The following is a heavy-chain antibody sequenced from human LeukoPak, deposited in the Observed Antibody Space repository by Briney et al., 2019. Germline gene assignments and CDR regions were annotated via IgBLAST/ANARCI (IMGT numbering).Heavy chain of an antibody. D-gene: IGHD5-18*01. J-gene: IGHJ4*02. Sequence: GGSLRLSCAASGFTFSSYAMSWVRQAPGKGLEWVSAISGSGGSTYYADSVKGRFTISRDNSKNTLYLQMNSLRAEDTAVYYCAKDVQQLWFSLSGYCDYWGQGTLVTVSS. V-gene: IGHV3-23*01. CDR1: GFTFSSYA. CDR3: AKDVQQLWFSLSGYCDY. CDR2: ISGSGGST.